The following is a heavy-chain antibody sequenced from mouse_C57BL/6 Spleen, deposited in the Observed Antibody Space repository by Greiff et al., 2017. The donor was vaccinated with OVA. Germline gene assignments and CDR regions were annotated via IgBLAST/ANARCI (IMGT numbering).Heavy chain of an antibody. CDR3: ARDDGYHYAMDY. D-gene: IGHD2-3*01. V-gene: IGHV1-64*01. Sequence: QVQLQQPGAELVKPGASVKLSCKASGYTFTSYWMPWVKPRPGQGLEWIGMIHPKSGSTNYNEKFKSKATLTVDKSSSTAYMQLSSLTSEDSAVYYCARDDGYHYAMDYWGQGTSVTVSS. J-gene: IGHJ4*01. CDR1: GYTFTSYW. CDR2: IHPKSGST.